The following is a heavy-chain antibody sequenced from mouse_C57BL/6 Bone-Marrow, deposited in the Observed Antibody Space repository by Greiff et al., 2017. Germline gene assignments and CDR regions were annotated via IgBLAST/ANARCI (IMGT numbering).Heavy chain of an antibody. J-gene: IGHJ2*01. CDR2: IDPENGDT. Sequence: VQLQQSGAELVRPGASVKLSCTASGFNIKDDYMHWVKQRPEQGLEWIGWIDPENGDTEYASKFQGEATITADTSSNTAYLQLSSLTSEDTAVYYCTTGSYYFDYWGQGTTLTVSS. D-gene: IGHD1-1*02. V-gene: IGHV14-4*01. CDR1: GFNIKDDY. CDR3: TTGSYYFDY.